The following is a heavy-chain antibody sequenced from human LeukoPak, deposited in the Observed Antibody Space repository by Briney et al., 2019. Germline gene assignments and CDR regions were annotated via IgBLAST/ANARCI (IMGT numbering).Heavy chain of an antibody. CDR2: ISYDGTNK. Sequence: GRSLRLSCAASGFTFSSYGMHWVRQAPGKGLEWVAVISYDGTNKYYADSVKGRFTISRDNSKNTLYLQMSSLRAEDTAVYYCAKDPGIWFGEPYFDYWGQGTLVTVSS. J-gene: IGHJ4*02. D-gene: IGHD3-10*01. CDR1: GFTFSSYG. CDR3: AKDPGIWFGEPYFDY. V-gene: IGHV3-30*18.